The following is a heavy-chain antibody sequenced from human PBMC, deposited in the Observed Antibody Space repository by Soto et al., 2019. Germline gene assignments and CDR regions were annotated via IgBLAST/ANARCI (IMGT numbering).Heavy chain of an antibody. Sequence: LSLTCTVSGGSISSYYWSWIRQPAGKGLEWIGRIYTSGSTNYNPSLKSRVTMSVDTSKNQFSLKLSSATAADTAVYYCARGYSSSWYSSAKYGMDVWGQGTTVTVSS. CDR2: IYTSGST. J-gene: IGHJ6*02. D-gene: IGHD6-13*01. CDR3: ARGYSSSWYSSAKYGMDV. CDR1: GGSISSYY. V-gene: IGHV4-4*07.